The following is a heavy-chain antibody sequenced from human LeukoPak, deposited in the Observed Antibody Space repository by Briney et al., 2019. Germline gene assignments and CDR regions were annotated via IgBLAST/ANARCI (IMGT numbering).Heavy chain of an antibody. D-gene: IGHD3-10*01. CDR3: ARDYYGSGSYYGVDV. CDR1: GYTFTSYA. V-gene: IGHV7-4-1*02. J-gene: IGHJ6*02. CDR2: INTNTGNP. Sequence: GASVKVSCKASGYTFTSYAMNWVRQAPGQGLEWMGWINTNTGNPTYAQGFTGRFVFSLDTSVSTAYLQISSLKAEDTAVYYCARDYYGSGSYYGVDVWGQGTTVTVSS.